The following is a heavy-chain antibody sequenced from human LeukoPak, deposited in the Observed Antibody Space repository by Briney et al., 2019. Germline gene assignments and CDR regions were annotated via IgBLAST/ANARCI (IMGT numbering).Heavy chain of an antibody. CDR1: GYTFTSYY. CDR3: ARDPETTVTPHYYYYMDV. J-gene: IGHJ6*03. CDR2: INPSGGST. D-gene: IGHD4-11*01. V-gene: IGHV1-46*01. Sequence: GASVKVSCKASGYTFTSYYIHWVRQAPGQGLEWMGIINPSGGSTSYAQKFQGRVTMTRDTSTSSVYMELSSLRSDDTAVYYCARDPETTVTPHYYYYMDVWGKGTTVTVSS.